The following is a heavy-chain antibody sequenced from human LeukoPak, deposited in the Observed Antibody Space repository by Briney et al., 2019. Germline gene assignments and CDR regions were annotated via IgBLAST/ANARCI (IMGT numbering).Heavy chain of an antibody. Sequence: GGSLRLSCSASGFTFGDYAMTWVRQAPGKGLEWVGFIRSKACGGTTEYAASVKGRFTISRDDSRSIAYVQMNSLKTGDTAVYYCSRLSGYDFWSGYFHVLDYWGQGSLVTVSS. CDR3: SRLSGYDFWSGYFHVLDY. CDR1: GFTFGDYA. D-gene: IGHD3-3*01. V-gene: IGHV3-49*04. CDR2: IRSKACGGTT. J-gene: IGHJ4*02.